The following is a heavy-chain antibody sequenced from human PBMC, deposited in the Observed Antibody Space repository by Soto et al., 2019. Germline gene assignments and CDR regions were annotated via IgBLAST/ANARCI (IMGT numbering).Heavy chain of an antibody. CDR2: IWYDGSNK. CDR3: ARDYGVYWGYFDY. D-gene: IGHD4-17*01. Sequence: QVQLVESGGGVVQPGRSLRLSCAASGFTFSSYGMHWVRQAPGKGLEWVAVIWYDGSNKYYADSVKGRFTISRDNSKNTLYLQMNSLRAEDTAVYYWARDYGVYWGYFDYWGQGTLVTVSS. V-gene: IGHV3-33*01. CDR1: GFTFSSYG. J-gene: IGHJ4*02.